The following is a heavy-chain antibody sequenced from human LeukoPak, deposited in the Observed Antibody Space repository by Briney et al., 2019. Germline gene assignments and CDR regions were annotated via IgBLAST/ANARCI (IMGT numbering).Heavy chain of an antibody. Sequence: GGTLRLSCAASGFTFSSHGMNWVRQAPGKGLEWVANIKEDGSEKHYVDSVKGRFSISRDNAKNSVYLQMNSLRAEDTAVYYCARDRYFSYWGQGTLVTVSS. CDR1: GFTFSSHG. D-gene: IGHD3-9*01. CDR3: ARDRYFSY. J-gene: IGHJ4*02. V-gene: IGHV3-7*01. CDR2: IKEDGSEK.